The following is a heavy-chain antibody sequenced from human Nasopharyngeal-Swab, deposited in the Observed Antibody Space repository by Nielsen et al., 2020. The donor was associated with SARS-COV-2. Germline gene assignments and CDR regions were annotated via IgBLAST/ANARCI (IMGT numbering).Heavy chain of an antibody. CDR3: ASSPKWELLYY. V-gene: IGHV4-59*01. J-gene: IGHJ4*02. D-gene: IGHD1-26*01. Sequence: ESLKISCTVSGGSISSYYWSWIRQPPGKGLEWIGYIYYSGSTNYNPSLKSRVTISVDTSKNQFSLKLSSVTAADTAVYYCASSPKWELLYYWGQGTLVTVSS. CDR2: IYYSGST. CDR1: GGSISSYY.